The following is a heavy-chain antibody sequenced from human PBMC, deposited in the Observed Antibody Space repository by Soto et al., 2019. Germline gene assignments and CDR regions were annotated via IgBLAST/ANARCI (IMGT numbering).Heavy chain of an antibody. CDR3: ARRHCTTCVCPFHY. D-gene: IGHD2-8*01. CDR2: VSSSGRHK. CDR1: GFTFSSDS. J-gene: IGHJ4*02. V-gene: IGHV3-21*01. Sequence: EVQLVESGGGLVKPGESLRLSCEASGFTFSSDSMSWIRQAPGKGLEWVSSVSSSGRHKYYSDSVKGRFTISRDNAKNSLDLQMDSLSAEDTAVYYCARRHCTTCVCPFHYWGQGTLVTVS.